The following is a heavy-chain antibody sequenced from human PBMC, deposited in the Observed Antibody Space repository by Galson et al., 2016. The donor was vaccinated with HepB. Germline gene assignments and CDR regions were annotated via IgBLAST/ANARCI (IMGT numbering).Heavy chain of an antibody. V-gene: IGHV3-15*01. D-gene: IGHD6-13*01. CDR1: GFTFMNAW. Sequence: SLRLSCAASGFTFMNAWMSWVRQAPGKGLEWVGRIKIKVDGETTDYDASMKDRLKKSRTESTNTWSLEMKSLKSDDSAVYYCTTGLGQHLEPFDYWGQGALVTVSS. CDR2: IKIKVDGETT. CDR3: TTGLGQHLEPFDY. J-gene: IGHJ4*02.